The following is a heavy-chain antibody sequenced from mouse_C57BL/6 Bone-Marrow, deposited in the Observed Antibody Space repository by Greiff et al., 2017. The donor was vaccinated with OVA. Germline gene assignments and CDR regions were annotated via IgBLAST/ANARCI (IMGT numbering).Heavy chain of an antibody. V-gene: IGHV8-8*01. CDR1: GFSLSTFGTG. CDR2: IWWDDDK. D-gene: IGHD1-1*01. J-gene: IGHJ2*01. CDR3: ARIISTVGSFDY. Sequence: QVTLKVSGPGILQPSQTLSLTCSFSGFSLSTFGTGVGRIRQPSGKGLEWMAHIWWDDDKYYNPALQSRLSISKAPSKHQVFLQIANVDTADTATYYCARIISTVGSFDYWGQGTTLTVSS.